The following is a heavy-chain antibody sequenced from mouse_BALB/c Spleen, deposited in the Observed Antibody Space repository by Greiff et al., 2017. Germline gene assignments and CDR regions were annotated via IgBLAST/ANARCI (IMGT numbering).Heavy chain of an antibody. D-gene: IGHD2-3*01. Sequence: VHLVESGAELARPGASVKLSCKASGYTFTSYWMQWVKQRPGQGLEWIGAIYPGDGDTRYTQKFKGKATLTADKSSSTAYMQLSSLASEDSAVYYCARWLPFDYWGQGTTLTVSS. CDR3: ARWLPFDY. CDR2: IYPGDGDT. J-gene: IGHJ2*01. V-gene: IGHV1-87*01. CDR1: GYTFTSYW.